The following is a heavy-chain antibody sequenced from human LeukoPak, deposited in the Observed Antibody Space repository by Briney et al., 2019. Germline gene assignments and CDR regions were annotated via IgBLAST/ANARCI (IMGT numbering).Heavy chain of an antibody. CDR2: IYHSGNT. D-gene: IGHD1/OR15-1a*01. Sequence: PSETLSLTCAVSGGSISSYYWSWIRQSPGKGLEWIAYIYHSGNTNYNPSFKSRVTISVDTSKNQFSLKLTSVSAADTAIYYCSRQPNGTAAFDIWGQGTMVTVSS. CDR1: GGSISSYY. CDR3: SRQPNGTAAFDI. V-gene: IGHV4-59*08. J-gene: IGHJ3*02.